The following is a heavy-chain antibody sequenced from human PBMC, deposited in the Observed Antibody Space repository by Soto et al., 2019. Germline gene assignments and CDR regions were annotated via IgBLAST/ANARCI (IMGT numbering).Heavy chain of an antibody. Sequence: VASVKVSCKASGGTRTDFSMHWVRQAPGQRPEWMGWLSVGNGDTKYSQKFQGRVTITRDTSARTAYMELSNLRSEDTAVYYCATSEGDCGGGSCYNYFYYYGMDVWGQGTTVTVSS. D-gene: IGHD2-15*01. J-gene: IGHJ6*02. V-gene: IGHV1-3*01. CDR1: GGTRTDFS. CDR3: ATSEGDCGGGSCYNYFYYYGMDV. CDR2: LSVGNGDT.